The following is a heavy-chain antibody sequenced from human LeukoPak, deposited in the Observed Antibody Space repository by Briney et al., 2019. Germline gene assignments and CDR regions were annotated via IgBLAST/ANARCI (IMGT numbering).Heavy chain of an antibody. V-gene: IGHV4-30-4*01. CDR3: AGAGYYDILTDLFYYYGMDV. J-gene: IGHJ6*04. D-gene: IGHD3-9*01. Sequence: PSQTLSLTCTVSGGSISSGDYYWSWIRQPPGKGLEWIGYIYYSGSTYYNPSLKSRVTISVDTSKNQFSLKLSSVTAADTAVYYCAGAGYYDILTDLFYYYGMDVWGKGTTVTVSS. CDR1: GGSISSGDYY. CDR2: IYYSGST.